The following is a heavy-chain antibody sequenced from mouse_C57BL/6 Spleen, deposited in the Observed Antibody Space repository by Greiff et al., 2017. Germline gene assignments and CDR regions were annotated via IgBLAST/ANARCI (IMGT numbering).Heavy chain of an antibody. V-gene: IGHV1-55*01. Sequence: QVQLQQPGAELVKPGASVKMSCKASGYTFTSYWITWVKQRPGQGLEWIGDIYPGSGSTNYNEKFKSKANLTVDTSSSTAYMQPSSLTSEDSAVYYCASSTMAFDYWGQGTTLTVSS. CDR2: IYPGSGST. D-gene: IGHD2-1*01. J-gene: IGHJ2*01. CDR1: GYTFTSYW. CDR3: ASSTMAFDY.